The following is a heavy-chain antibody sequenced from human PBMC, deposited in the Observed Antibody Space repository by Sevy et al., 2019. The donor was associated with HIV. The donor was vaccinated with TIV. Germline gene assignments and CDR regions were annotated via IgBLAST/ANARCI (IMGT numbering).Heavy chain of an antibody. CDR1: GASISSGVYS. V-gene: IGHV4-30-2*01. Sequence: SETLSLTCAVSGASISSGVYSWNWIRQPPGKGLEWIGYIYHSGNTYYDPSLKSRVTISGARSNNQFSLKMRSVTAADTAVYYCARDGGTMTTPGCLDFWGQGIMVTVSS. J-gene: IGHJ3*01. D-gene: IGHD4-17*01. CDR2: IYHSGNT. CDR3: ARDGGTMTTPGCLDF.